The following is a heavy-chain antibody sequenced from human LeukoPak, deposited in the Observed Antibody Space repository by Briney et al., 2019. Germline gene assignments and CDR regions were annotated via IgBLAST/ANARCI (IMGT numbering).Heavy chain of an antibody. CDR1: GYTFTVYY. J-gene: IGHJ4*02. CDR2: INPNSGVT. CDR3: ARVSYMDY. Sequence: GASVKVSCKVSGYTFTVYYMHWVRQAPGQGLEWMGSINPNSGVTNYAQKFQGRVTITTNTSISTAYMELRSLRSDDTAVYYCARVSYMDYWGQGTLVTVSS. V-gene: IGHV1-2*02.